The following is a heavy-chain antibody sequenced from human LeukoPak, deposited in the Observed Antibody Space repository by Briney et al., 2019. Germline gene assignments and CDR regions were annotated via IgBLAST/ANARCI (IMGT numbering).Heavy chain of an antibody. CDR1: GFTFSSYA. V-gene: IGHV3-30-3*01. D-gene: IGHD6-19*01. CDR3: ARVAYSSGWYDY. J-gene: IGHJ4*02. Sequence: PGGSLRLSCAASGFTFSSYAMHWVRQAPGKGLEWVAVISYDGSNKYYADSVKGRFTISRDNSKNTLHLQMNSLRAEDTAVYYCARVAYSSGWYDYWGQGTLVTVSS. CDR2: ISYDGSNK.